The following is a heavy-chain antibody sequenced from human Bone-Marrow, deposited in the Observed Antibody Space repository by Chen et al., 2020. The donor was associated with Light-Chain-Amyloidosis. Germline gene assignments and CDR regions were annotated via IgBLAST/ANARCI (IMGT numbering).Heavy chain of an antibody. CDR3: ARRRDGYNFDY. D-gene: IGHD5-12*01. J-gene: IGHJ4*02. CDR1: GYPFPTYW. Sequence: EVQLDQSVPEVKKPGHSLTISCNGSGYPFPTYWIGWVRQMPGKGLEWMGVIYPDDSDARYSPSFEGQVTISADKSITTAYLQWRNLKASDTAMYYCARRRDGYNFDYWGQGTLVTVSS. CDR2: IYPDDSDA. V-gene: IGHV5-51*01.